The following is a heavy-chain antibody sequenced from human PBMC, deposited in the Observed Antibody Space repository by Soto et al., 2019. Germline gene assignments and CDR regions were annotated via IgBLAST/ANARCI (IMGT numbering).Heavy chain of an antibody. CDR1: GGSFSGYY. Sequence: QVQLQQWGAGLLKPSETLALTCGVYGGSFSGYYWCWIRQPPGKGLEWIGEINDSGSTKYNSALNSRVNTSVATSTKQSSLQLSSVTAADKAVYYCARGLIVWYGELSRRGDHYYYMDVWGKGTTVTVSS. D-gene: IGHD3-10*01. J-gene: IGHJ6*03. CDR2: INDSGST. V-gene: IGHV4-34*01. CDR3: ARGLIVWYGELSRRGDHYYYMDV.